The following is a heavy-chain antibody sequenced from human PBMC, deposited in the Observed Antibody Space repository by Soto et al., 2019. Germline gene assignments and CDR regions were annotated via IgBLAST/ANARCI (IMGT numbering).Heavy chain of an antibody. D-gene: IGHD2-15*01. J-gene: IGHJ2*01. CDR2: IYRGGDT. CDR1: GFTVSRKF. V-gene: IGHV3-66*01. Sequence: EVQLVESGGALVQPGGCLRLSCAASGFTVSRKFMSWVRQAPGKGLEWVSVIYRGGDTYYADSVKGRFTISRDNSKNTLYLQMNSLRAEDTAVYYCETTYCSGGDCYDWYFDLWGRGTLVTVSS. CDR3: ETTYCSGGDCYDWYFDL.